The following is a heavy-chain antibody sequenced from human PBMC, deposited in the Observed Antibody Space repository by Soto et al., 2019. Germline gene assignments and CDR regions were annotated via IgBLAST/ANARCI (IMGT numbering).Heavy chain of an antibody. CDR1: GDSVSSNSAA. V-gene: IGHV6-1*01. CDR3: ARAFNTIFGVVNMDV. Sequence: LSLTCAISGDSVSSNSAAWNWIRQSPSRGLEWLGRTYYRSKWYNDYAVSVKSRITINPDTSKNQFSLQLDSVTPEDTAVYYCARAFNTIFGVVNMDVWGQGTTVTVSS. D-gene: IGHD3-3*01. J-gene: IGHJ6*02. CDR2: TYYRSKWYN.